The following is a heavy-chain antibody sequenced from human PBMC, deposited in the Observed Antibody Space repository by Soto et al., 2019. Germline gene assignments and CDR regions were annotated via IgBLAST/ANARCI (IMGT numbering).Heavy chain of an antibody. D-gene: IGHD3-3*01. Sequence: EVQLLESGGGLVKPGGSLRLSCAASGFSFDSYAMSWVRQAPGKGLEWVSGISDSGGSTYYADSVKGRFTIFRDNSKNALSLQMNSLRAEDTAVYYCAKDCREFWSGYTGPLDSWGQGTLFSVSS. V-gene: IGHV3-23*01. J-gene: IGHJ4*02. CDR3: AKDCREFWSGYTGPLDS. CDR2: ISDSGGST. CDR1: GFSFDSYA.